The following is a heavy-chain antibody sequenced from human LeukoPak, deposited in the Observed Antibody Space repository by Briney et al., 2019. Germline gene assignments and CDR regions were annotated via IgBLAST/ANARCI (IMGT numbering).Heavy chain of an antibody. J-gene: IGHJ4*02. CDR1: GFTFSSYG. Sequence: GGSLRLSCAASGFTFSSYGMHWVRQAPGKGLEWVAVIWYDGSNKYYADSVKGRFTISRDNSKNTLYLQMNSLRAEDTAVYYCARASITMVRGVKGYFDYWGQGTLVTVSS. D-gene: IGHD3-10*01. V-gene: IGHV3-30*19. CDR2: IWYDGSNK. CDR3: ARASITMVRGVKGYFDY.